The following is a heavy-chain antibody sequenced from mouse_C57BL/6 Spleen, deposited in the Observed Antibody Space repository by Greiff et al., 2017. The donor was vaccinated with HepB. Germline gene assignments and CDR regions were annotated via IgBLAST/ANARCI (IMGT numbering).Heavy chain of an antibody. CDR3: TSLYDGYYEAY. CDR2: IDPETGGT. V-gene: IGHV1-15*01. J-gene: IGHJ3*01. Sequence: VKLVESGAELVRPGASVTLSCKASGYTFTDYEMHWVKQTPVHGLEWIGAIDPETGGTAYNQKFKGKAILTADKSSSTAYMELRSLTSEDSAVYYCTSLYDGYYEAYWGQGTLVTVSA. CDR1: GYTFTDYE. D-gene: IGHD2-3*01.